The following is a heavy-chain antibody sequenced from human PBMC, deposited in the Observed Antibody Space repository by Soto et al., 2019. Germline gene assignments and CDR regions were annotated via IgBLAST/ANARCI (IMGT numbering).Heavy chain of an antibody. CDR2: ISAYNGNT. V-gene: IGHV1-18*01. CDR1: GYTFTSYG. D-gene: IGHD6-13*01. Sequence: QVQLVQSGAEVKKPGASVKVSCKASGYTFTSYGISWVRQAPGQGLEWMGWISAYNGNTNYAQKLQGRVTMTTDTSTSTAYLELRSLRSDDTAVYYCARDSWRLIAAAGKTDYFDYWGQGTLVTVSS. CDR3: ARDSWRLIAAAGKTDYFDY. J-gene: IGHJ4*02.